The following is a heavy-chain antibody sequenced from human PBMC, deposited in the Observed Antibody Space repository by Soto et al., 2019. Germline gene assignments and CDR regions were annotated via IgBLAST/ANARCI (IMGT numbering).Heavy chain of an antibody. D-gene: IGHD4-17*01. CDR1: GYTFTSYD. CDR2: MNPNSGNT. V-gene: IGHV1-8*01. CDR3: ARGVSPYGDYYYYYGMDV. Sequence: GASVKVSCKASGYTFTSYDINWVRQATGQGLEWMGWMNPNSGNTGYAQKFQGRVTMTRNTSISTAYMELSSLSSEDTAVYYCARGVSPYGDYYYYYGMDVWGQGTTVTVSS. J-gene: IGHJ6*02.